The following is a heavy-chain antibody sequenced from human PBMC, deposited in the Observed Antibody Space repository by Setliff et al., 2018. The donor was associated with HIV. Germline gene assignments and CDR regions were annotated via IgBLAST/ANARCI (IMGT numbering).Heavy chain of an antibody. Sequence: GASVKVSCKASGFTFKHYYIYWVQQAPGKGLKWMGRVDPADGETIYAEQFKDRVTITADMSTHTAYMELSSLTSEDTAVYYCARHYFDILTGYYNRAFDIWGQGTMVTVSS. CDR3: ARHYFDILTGYYNRAFDI. CDR1: GFTFKHYY. D-gene: IGHD3-9*01. J-gene: IGHJ3*02. CDR2: VDPADGET. V-gene: IGHV1-69-2*01.